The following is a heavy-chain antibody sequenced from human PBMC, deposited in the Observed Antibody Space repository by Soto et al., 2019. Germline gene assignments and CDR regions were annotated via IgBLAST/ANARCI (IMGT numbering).Heavy chain of an antibody. D-gene: IGHD5-12*01. Sequence: AVGSLRLSCAASGFTFSDYYMSWLRPAPGKGLAWVSYISSSGSTIYYADSVKGRFTISRDNAKNSLYLQMNSLRAEDTAVYYCAREPRDGYNYGLDYWGQGTLVTVSS. CDR2: ISSSGSTI. V-gene: IGHV3-11*01. J-gene: IGHJ4*02. CDR1: GFTFSDYY. CDR3: AREPRDGYNYGLDY.